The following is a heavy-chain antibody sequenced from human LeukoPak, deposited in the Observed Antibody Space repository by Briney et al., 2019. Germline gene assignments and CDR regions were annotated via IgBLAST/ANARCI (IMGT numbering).Heavy chain of an antibody. CDR3: AREYYFDY. V-gene: IGHV1-69*05. CDR2: IIPIFGTA. Sequence: SVKVSCKASGGTFSSYAVSWVRQAPGQGFEWMGGIIPIFGTANYAQKLQGRVTMTTDTSTSTAYMELRSLRSDDTAVYYCAREYYFDYWGQGTLVTVSS. CDR1: GGTFSSYA. J-gene: IGHJ4*02.